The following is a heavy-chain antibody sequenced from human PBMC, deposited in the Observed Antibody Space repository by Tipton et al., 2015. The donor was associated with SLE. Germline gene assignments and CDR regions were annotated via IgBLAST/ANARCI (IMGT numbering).Heavy chain of an antibody. Sequence: TLSLTCTVSGGSISSSSYYWARIRQPPGKGLEWIGHIFHIGSAYYNPSLKSRVTISIDTSTNQFSLKVKSVTAADTAVYYCARLADGNRNWFDPWGQGTLVTVSS. CDR1: GGSISSSSYY. CDR3: ARLADGNRNWFDP. D-gene: IGHD6-13*01. J-gene: IGHJ5*02. V-gene: IGHV4-39*07. CDR2: IFHIGSA.